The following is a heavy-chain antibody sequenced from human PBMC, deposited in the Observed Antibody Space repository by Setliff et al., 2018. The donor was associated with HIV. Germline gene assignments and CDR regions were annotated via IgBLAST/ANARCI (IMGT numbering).Heavy chain of an antibody. D-gene: IGHD3-10*01. J-gene: IGHJ4*02. CDR1: GGSFSGYY. V-gene: IGHV4-34*01. CDR2: INHSGST. Sequence: LSLTCAVYGGSFSGYYWSWIRQSPGKGLEWIGEINHSGSTNYNPSLKSRVTILGDTSKNQFSLKLSSVTAADTAVYYCARRAGSDYFTRFDYWGQGTLVTVS. CDR3: ARRAGSDYFTRFDY.